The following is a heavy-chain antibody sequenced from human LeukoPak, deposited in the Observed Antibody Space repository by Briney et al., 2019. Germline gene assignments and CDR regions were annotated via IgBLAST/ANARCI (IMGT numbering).Heavy chain of an antibody. CDR1: GGSTSSSDYY. J-gene: IGHJ4*02. CDR2: IYHSGST. Sequence: NTPETLSLTCTVSGGSTSSSDYYWSWIRQPPGKGLEWIGYIYHSGSTYYNPSLKSRVTISVDRSKNQFSLKLSSVTAADTAVYYCARDRPYEGDYWGQGTLVTVSS. V-gene: IGHV4-30-2*01. CDR3: ARDRPYEGDY. D-gene: IGHD3-3*01.